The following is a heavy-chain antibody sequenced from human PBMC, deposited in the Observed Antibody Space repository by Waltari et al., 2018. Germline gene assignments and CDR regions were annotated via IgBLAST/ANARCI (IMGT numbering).Heavy chain of an antibody. J-gene: IGHJ4*02. V-gene: IGHV1-18*01. Sequence: QVQLVQSGAEVKKPGASVKVSCKASDFPFTSYGINCVRQAPGQGLEWMGWISGYSGNTNYAQNLQARVTMTTDTSTSTAYMELRSLRSDDTAVYYCARDLRVSSSSPHSYWGQGTLVIVSS. CDR3: ARDLRVSSSSPHSY. CDR1: DFPFTSYG. D-gene: IGHD6-6*01. CDR2: ISGYSGNT.